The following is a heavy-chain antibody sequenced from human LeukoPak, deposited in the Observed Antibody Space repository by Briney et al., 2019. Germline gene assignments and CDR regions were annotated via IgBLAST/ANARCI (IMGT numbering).Heavy chain of an antibody. CDR1: GGSISSTNYC. CDR3: ARHQYRSSWSPFDY. D-gene: IGHD6-13*01. J-gene: IGHJ4*02. Sequence: PSETLSLTCTVSGGSISSTNYCWGWVRQPPGEGREWVGSLHYSESPYYNPSLNSRVTIFVDTSKNQFSLKLTSVNAADTAVYYCARHQYRSSWSPFDYWGQGTLVTVSS. CDR2: LHYSESP. V-gene: IGHV4-39*01.